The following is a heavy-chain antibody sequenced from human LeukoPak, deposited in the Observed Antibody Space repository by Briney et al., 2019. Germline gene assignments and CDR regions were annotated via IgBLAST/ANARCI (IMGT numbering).Heavy chain of an antibody. CDR2: ISGSGVGT. CDR1: GFIFRNYA. CDR3: AKNGRDDHDKYFFDF. J-gene: IGHJ4*02. D-gene: IGHD3-9*01. Sequence: GGSLKLSCAGSGFIFRNYAMSWVRQAPGMGLEWVSAISGSGVGTNYADSVKGRFTISRDNSKNTLYLQMNSLRAEDTAVYYCAKNGRDDHDKYFFDFWGQGTQVTVSS. V-gene: IGHV3-23*01.